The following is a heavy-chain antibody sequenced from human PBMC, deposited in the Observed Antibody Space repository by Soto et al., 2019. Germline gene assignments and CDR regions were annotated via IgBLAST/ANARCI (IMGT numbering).Heavy chain of an antibody. Sequence: HWESLTISCKGSGYSFTSYWIGWVRQMPGKGLEWMGIIYPGDSDTRYSPSFQGQVTISADKSISTAYLQWSSLKASDTARYYCASNPNDYVHSLAFALWGQGTMVTVAS. V-gene: IGHV5-51*01. CDR3: ASNPNDYVHSLAFAL. D-gene: IGHD4-17*01. J-gene: IGHJ3*01. CDR1: GYSFTSYW. CDR2: IYPGDSDT.